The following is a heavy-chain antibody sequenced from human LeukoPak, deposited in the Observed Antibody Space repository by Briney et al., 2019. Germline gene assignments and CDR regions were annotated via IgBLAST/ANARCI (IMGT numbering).Heavy chain of an antibody. V-gene: IGHV3-23*01. CDR2: ISGSGGST. J-gene: IGHJ4*02. D-gene: IGHD5-18*01. CDR3: AKVGPRYSYGPPYFDY. CDR1: GFTFSSYA. Sequence: GGSLRLSCAASGFTFSSYAMSWVRQAPGKGLEWVSVISGSGGSTYYADSVKGRFTISRDNSKNTLYLQMNSLRAEDTAVYYCAKVGPRYSYGPPYFDYWGQGTLVTVSS.